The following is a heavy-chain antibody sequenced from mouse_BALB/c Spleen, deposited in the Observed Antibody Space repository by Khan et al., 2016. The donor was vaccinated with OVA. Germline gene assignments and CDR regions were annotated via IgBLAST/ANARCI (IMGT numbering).Heavy chain of an antibody. V-gene: IGHV3-8*02. CDR3: VRSNNRYAFAY. CDR2: MFFTGYT. D-gene: IGHD1-1*01. Sequence: EVQLVESGPSLVKPSQTLSLTCSVTGDSITSGYWSWLRKFPGYKLEYMVYMFFTGYTDYNPSLKSRLAITRHTSKNQYYLHLNSLTTVHTATSFCVRSNNRYAFAYWFQVTLVAFSA. CDR1: GDSITSGY. J-gene: IGHJ3*01.